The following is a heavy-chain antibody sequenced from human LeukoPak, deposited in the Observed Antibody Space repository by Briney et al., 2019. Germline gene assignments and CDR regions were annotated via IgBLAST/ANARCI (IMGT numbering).Heavy chain of an antibody. CDR3: AREDRSNYDYVWGSYRYPWGDY. CDR2: INPSGGST. CDR1: GYTFTSYY. Sequence: GASVKVSCKASGYTFTSYYMHWVRQAPGRGLSWMGIINPSGGSTSYAQKFQGRVTMTRDTSTSTVYMELSSLRSEDTAVYYCAREDRSNYDYVWGSYRYPWGDYWGQGTLVTVSS. J-gene: IGHJ4*02. D-gene: IGHD3-16*02. V-gene: IGHV1-46*01.